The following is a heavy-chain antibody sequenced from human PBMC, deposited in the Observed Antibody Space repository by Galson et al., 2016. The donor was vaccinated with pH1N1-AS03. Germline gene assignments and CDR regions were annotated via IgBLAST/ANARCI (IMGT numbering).Heavy chain of an antibody. J-gene: IGHJ4*02. CDR2: TYYRSKRWH. CDR3: VRDHPGAGPAFDY. D-gene: IGHD1-26*01. CDR1: GDSVSSYTAA. V-gene: IGHV6-1*01. Sequence: CAISGDSVSSYTAAWNWIRQSPSRGLEWLGRTYYRSKRWHEYAPFVRGRIIINADTSKNQVSLLLNSVTPDDTAVYYCVRDHPGAGPAFDYWGQGALVTVSS.